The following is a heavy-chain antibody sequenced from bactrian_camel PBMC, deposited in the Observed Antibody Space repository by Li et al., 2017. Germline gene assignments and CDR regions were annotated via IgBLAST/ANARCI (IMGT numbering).Heavy chain of an antibody. CDR2: LGDDGST. V-gene: IGHV3S53*01. J-gene: IGHJ4*01. CDR1: GDHRM. Sequence: QVQLVESGGGLVQPGGSLRLSCVVSGDHRMVAWFRQAPGTTREGVAGLGDDGSTSYAEFAEGRFTISKDDAKNTLYLQMNSLRPDEDTAMYYCAADPLAKRACNLVRGDYKYWGQGTQVTVS. CDR3: AADPLAKRACNLVRGDYKY. D-gene: IGHD1*01.